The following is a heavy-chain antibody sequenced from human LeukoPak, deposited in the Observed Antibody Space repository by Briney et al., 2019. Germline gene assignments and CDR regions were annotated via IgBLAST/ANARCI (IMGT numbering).Heavy chain of an antibody. CDR1: GFTFRHYW. CDR2: INSDGCST. J-gene: IGHJ4*02. Sequence: PGGSLVLSCASSGFTFRHYWMHWVRHAPGKALVWVSRINSDGCSTTYADSVKGRFTISSYNAKNTLSLQVKSLRADDTAVYYCACLGSIAGAGTSDYWGQGTLVTVSS. D-gene: IGHD6-13*01. V-gene: IGHV3-74*01. CDR3: ACLGSIAGAGTSDY.